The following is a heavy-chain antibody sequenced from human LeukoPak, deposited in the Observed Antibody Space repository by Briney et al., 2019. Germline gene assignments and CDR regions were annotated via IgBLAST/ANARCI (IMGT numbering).Heavy chain of an antibody. CDR3: ARDPGYTGTALDY. Sequence: GGSLRLSCAASGFTFSSYGMHWVRQAPGKGLEWVAVIWYDGSNKYYADSVKGRFTISRDNSKNTLYLQMNSLRAEDTAVYYCARDPGYTGTALDYWGQGTLVTVSS. CDR2: IWYDGSNK. V-gene: IGHV3-33*01. J-gene: IGHJ4*02. CDR1: GFTFSSYG. D-gene: IGHD6-13*01.